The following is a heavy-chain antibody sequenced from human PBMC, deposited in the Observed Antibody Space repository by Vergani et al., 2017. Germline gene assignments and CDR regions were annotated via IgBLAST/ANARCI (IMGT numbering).Heavy chain of an antibody. J-gene: IGHJ4*02. CDR2: IIPILGIA. D-gene: IGHD2-2*01. Sequence: QVQLVQSGAEVKKPGSSVKVSCKASGGTFSSYTISWVRQAPGQGLEWMGRIIPILGIANYAQKFQGRVTITADKSTSTAYMELSSLRSEDTAVYYCARCYWGSTSCHFEYWGQGTMVTGAS. V-gene: IGHV1-69*02. CDR1: GGTFSSYT. CDR3: ARCYWGSTSCHFEY.